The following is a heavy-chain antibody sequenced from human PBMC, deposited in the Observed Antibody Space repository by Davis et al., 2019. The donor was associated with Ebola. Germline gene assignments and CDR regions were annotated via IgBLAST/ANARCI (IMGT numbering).Heavy chain of an antibody. CDR2: ISDSGSNT. CDR3: VPGTWI. CDR1: GFTFNEYE. Sequence: GESLKISCVASGFTFNEYEMNWVRQAPGKGLEWISYISDSGSNTYYTDSVKGRFTISRDNAKNSLYLQMNTLRVEDTAIYYCVPGTWIRGQGTLVTVSS. J-gene: IGHJ4*02. D-gene: IGHD5-18*01. V-gene: IGHV3-48*03.